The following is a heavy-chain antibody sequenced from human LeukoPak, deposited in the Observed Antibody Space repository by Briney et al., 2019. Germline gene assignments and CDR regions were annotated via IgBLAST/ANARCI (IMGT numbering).Heavy chain of an antibody. CDR3: ARVAGKDGYNWGGYYYYYGMDV. Sequence: GGSLRLSCAASGFTFSSYSMNWVRQAPGKGLEWVSSISSSSSYIYYADSVKGRFTISRDNSKNTLYLQMNSLRPEDTAVYYCARVAGKDGYNWGGYYYYYGMDVWGQGTTVTVSS. CDR2: ISSSSSYI. J-gene: IGHJ6*02. V-gene: IGHV3-21*01. D-gene: IGHD5-24*01. CDR1: GFTFSSYS.